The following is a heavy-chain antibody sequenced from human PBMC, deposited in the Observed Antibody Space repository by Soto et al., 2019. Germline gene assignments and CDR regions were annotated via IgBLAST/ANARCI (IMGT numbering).Heavy chain of an antibody. D-gene: IGHD2-2*02. Sequence: PGGSLRLSCAASGFTFSSYAMSWVRQAPGKGLEWVSAISGSGGSTYYADSVKGRFTISRGNSKNTLYLQMNSLRAEDTAVYYCAKVNWVPAAISETDYWGQGTLVTVSS. CDR2: ISGSGGST. J-gene: IGHJ4*02. CDR1: GFTFSSYA. V-gene: IGHV3-23*01. CDR3: AKVNWVPAAISETDY.